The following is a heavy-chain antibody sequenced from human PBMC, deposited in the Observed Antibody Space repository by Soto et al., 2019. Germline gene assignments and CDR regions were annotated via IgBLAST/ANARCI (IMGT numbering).Heavy chain of an antibody. Sequence: AAVKVSCKASGYTFTSYGISWVRQAPGQGLEWVGWISAYNGNTNYAQKLQGRVTMTTDTSTSTAYMELRSLRAEDTAVYYCAKESECRGVIGYYYYGMGVWGQGTTVTVSS. CDR2: ISAYNGNT. CDR1: GYTFTSYG. CDR3: AKESECRGVIGYYYYGMGV. V-gene: IGHV1-18*01. J-gene: IGHJ6*02. D-gene: IGHD3-10*01.